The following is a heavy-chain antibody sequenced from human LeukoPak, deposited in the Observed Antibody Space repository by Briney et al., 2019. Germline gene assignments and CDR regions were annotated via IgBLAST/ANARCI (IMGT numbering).Heavy chain of an antibody. CDR3: ARVTGATTSHNWFDP. D-gene: IGHD1-26*01. V-gene: IGHV1-18*01. Sequence: ASVNVSCKASGYTFTSYGISWVRQAPGQGLEWMGWISAYNGNTNYAQKLQGRVTMTTDTSTSTAYMELRSLRSDDTAVYYCARVTGATTSHNWFDPWGQGTLVTVSS. J-gene: IGHJ5*02. CDR2: ISAYNGNT. CDR1: GYTFTSYG.